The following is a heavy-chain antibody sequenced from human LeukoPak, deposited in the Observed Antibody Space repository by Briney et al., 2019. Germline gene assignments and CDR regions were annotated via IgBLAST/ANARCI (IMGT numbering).Heavy chain of an antibody. CDR3: AKDFHGAANYYDSSGLTSLPDY. J-gene: IGHJ4*02. CDR1: GFTFSSYE. V-gene: IGHV3-48*03. D-gene: IGHD3-22*01. Sequence: PGGSLRLSCAASGFTFSSYEMNWVRQAPGKGLEWVSYISSSGTTIYYADSVKGRFTISRDNSKTSLYLQMNSLRTEDAALYYCAKDFHGAANYYDSSGLTSLPDYWGQGTLVTVSS. CDR2: ISSSGTTI.